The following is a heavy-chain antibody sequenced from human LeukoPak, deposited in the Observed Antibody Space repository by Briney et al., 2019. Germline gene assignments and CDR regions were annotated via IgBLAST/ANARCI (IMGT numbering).Heavy chain of an antibody. V-gene: IGHV3-30*14. Sequence: GGSLRLSCAASGFTFSSYAMHWVRQAPGKGLEWVAFIRYDGSNKYYADSVKGRFTISRDNSKNTLYLQMNSLRAEDTAVYYCARLNYDILTGYLYYFDYWGQGTLVTVSS. CDR3: ARLNYDILTGYLYYFDY. D-gene: IGHD3-9*01. J-gene: IGHJ4*02. CDR2: IRYDGSNK. CDR1: GFTFSSYA.